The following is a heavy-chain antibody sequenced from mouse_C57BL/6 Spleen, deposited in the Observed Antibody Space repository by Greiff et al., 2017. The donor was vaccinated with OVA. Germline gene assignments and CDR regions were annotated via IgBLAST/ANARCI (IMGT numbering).Heavy chain of an antibody. CDR1: GYAFSSYW. Sequence: VQLVESGAELVKPGASVKISCKASGYAFSSYWMNWVKQRPGKGLEWIGQIYPGDGDTNYNGKFKGKATLTADKSSSTAYMQLSSLTSEDSAVYFCARSEYYAMDYWGQGTSVTVSS. V-gene: IGHV1-80*01. CDR2: IYPGDGDT. J-gene: IGHJ4*01. CDR3: ARSEYYAMDY.